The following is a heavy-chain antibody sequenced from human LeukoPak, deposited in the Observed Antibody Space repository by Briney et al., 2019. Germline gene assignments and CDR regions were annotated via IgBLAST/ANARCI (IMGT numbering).Heavy chain of an antibody. J-gene: IGHJ5*01. CDR1: GYTFTSYG. CDR2: ISAYKGDT. CDR3: ARDPSGYTSGWFDY. Sequence: ASVKVSCKASGYTFTSYGISWVRQAPGQGLEWMGWISAYKGDTKYAQNLQDRVTMTIDTSTSTAYMELRSLRSDDTAAYYCARDPSGYTSGWFDYWGQGTLVTVSS. V-gene: IGHV1-18*01. D-gene: IGHD6-19*01.